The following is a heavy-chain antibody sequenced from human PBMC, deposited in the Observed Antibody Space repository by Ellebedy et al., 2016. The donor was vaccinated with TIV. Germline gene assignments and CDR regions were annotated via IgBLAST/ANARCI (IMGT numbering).Heavy chain of an antibody. D-gene: IGHD1-1*01. J-gene: IGHJ4*02. CDR2: IKGEADGATR. CDR1: GFIFSDAW. CDR3: AAGTGNSDFDY. Sequence: GESLKISXAASGFIFSDAWMSWVRQAPGKGLEWVGRIKGEADGATRDFASPVKGRFSISRDDSKNTASLQMDGLKTEDTAVYYCAAGTGNSDFDYWGPGILVTVSS. V-gene: IGHV3-15*01.